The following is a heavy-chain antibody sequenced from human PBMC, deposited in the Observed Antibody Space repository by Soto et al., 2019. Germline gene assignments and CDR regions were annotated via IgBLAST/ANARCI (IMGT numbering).Heavy chain of an antibody. V-gene: IGHV1-69*04. J-gene: IGHJ6*02. CDR3: ARPYPGIAVAGVGDYYYGMDV. Sequence: SVTVSCKASGYTFTSYGISWVRQAPGQGLEWMGRIIPILGIANYAQKFQGRVTITADKSTSTAYMELSSLRSEDTAVYYCARPYPGIAVAGVGDYYYGMDVWGQGTTVTVSS. CDR2: IIPILGIA. CDR1: GYTFTSYG. D-gene: IGHD6-19*01.